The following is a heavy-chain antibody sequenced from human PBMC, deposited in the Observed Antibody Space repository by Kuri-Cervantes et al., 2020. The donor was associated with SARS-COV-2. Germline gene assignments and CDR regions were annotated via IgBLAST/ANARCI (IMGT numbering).Heavy chain of an antibody. D-gene: IGHD4-17*01. CDR1: GFTFSSYA. CDR3: AREGITVIPYFDY. CDR2: INSDGSST. V-gene: IGHV3-74*01. J-gene: IGHJ4*02. Sequence: GGSLRLSCAASGFTFSSYAMSWVRQAPGKGLVWVSRINSDGSSTSYADSVKGRFTISRDNAKNTLYLQMNSLRAEDTAVYYCAREGITVIPYFDYWGQGTLVTVSS.